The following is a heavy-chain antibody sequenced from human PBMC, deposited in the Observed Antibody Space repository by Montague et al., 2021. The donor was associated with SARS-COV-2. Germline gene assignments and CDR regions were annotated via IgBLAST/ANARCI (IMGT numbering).Heavy chain of an antibody. D-gene: IGHD3-22*01. CDR3: ARGHLSVSMIVVVFTSASYYFDY. Sequence: SETRSLTCAVYGGSFGDDHWSWIRQPPGKGLEWIGNIRQSGRTXXXPSXXXRVPISVATSKNQFSLKLTSVTAADTGLYFCARGHLSVSMIVVVFTSASYYFDYWGQGAQVTVSS. CDR2: IRQSGRT. CDR1: GGSFGDDH. V-gene: IGHV4-34*01. J-gene: IGHJ4*02.